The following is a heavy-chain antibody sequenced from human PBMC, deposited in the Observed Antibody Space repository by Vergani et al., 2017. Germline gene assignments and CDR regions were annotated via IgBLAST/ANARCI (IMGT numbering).Heavy chain of an antibody. V-gene: IGHV3-48*01. CDR3: ARRYCSGGSCYSDY. CDR2: ISSSSSTI. D-gene: IGHD2-15*01. J-gene: IGHJ4*02. Sequence: VQLVESGGGVVQPGGSLRLSCAASGFTFSSYSMNWVRQAPGKGLEWVSYISSSSSTIYYADSVKGRFTISRDNAKNSLYLQMNSLRAEDTAVYYCARRYCSGGSCYSDYWGQGTLVTVSS. CDR1: GFTFSSYS.